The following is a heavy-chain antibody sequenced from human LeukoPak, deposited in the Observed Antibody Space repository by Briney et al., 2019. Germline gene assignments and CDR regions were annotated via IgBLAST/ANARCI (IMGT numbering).Heavy chain of an antibody. CDR1: GGSISSGGYY. V-gene: IGHV4-31*03. CDR2: IYYSGST. J-gene: IGHJ5*02. D-gene: IGHD3-10*01. CDR3: ARAFRSPGSHSGLTEFDP. Sequence: PSETLSLTCTVSGGSISSGGYYWSWIRQHPGKGLEWIGYIYYSGSTYYNPSLKSRVTISVDTSKNQFSLKLSSVTAADTAVYYCARAFRSPGSHSGLTEFDPGGKEPLVPVSS.